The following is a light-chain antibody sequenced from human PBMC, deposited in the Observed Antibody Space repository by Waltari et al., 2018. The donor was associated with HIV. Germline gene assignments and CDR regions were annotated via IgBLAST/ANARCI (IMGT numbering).Light chain of an antibody. V-gene: IGKV1-27*01. CDR3: QNYNSAPLT. Sequence: DIQMTQSPSSLSASVGDRVTITCRASQGISIYLAWYQQKPGKVPKLLIYKASTLHPGVPSRFSGSGSGTDFTLTISSLQPEDVSTYCCQNYNSAPLTFGPGTKVEIK. CDR2: KAS. J-gene: IGKJ1*01. CDR1: QGISIY.